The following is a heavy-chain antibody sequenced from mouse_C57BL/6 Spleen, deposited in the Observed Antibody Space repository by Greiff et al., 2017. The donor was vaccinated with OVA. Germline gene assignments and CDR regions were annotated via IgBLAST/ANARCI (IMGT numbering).Heavy chain of an antibody. D-gene: IGHD2-14*01. CDR3: ARGVLGGFAY. J-gene: IGHJ3*01. V-gene: IGHV2-2*01. CDR2: IWSGGST. CDR1: GFSLTSYG. Sequence: QVQLKESGPGLVQPSQSLSITCTVSGFSLTSYGVHWVRQSPGKGLEWLGVIWSGGSTDYNAAFISRLSISKDNSKSQVFFKMNSLQADDTAIYYCARGVLGGFAYWGQGTLVTVSA.